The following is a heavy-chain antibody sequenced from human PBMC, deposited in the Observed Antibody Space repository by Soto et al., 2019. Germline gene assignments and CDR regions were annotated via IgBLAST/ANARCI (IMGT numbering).Heavy chain of an antibody. V-gene: IGHV4-30-4*01. J-gene: IGHJ4*02. CDR1: GGSISSGDYY. CDR2: IYYSGST. Sequence: PXETLSLTCTVAGGSISSGDYYWSWIRQPREKGLEWIGYIYYSGSTYYNPSLKSRVTISVDTSKNQFSLKLSSVTAADTAVYYCARFLEKHYYDSSGYYEDYWGQGTLVTVSS. CDR3: ARFLEKHYYDSSGYYEDY. D-gene: IGHD3-22*01.